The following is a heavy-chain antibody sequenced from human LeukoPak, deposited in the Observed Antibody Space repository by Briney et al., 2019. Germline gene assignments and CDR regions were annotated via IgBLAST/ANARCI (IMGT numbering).Heavy chain of an antibody. J-gene: IGHJ4*02. V-gene: IGHV4-31*03. CDR3: ARAAYYYGSGSYPDY. Sequence: SETLSLTCTVSGGSISSGGYYWSWIRQHPGKGVEWIGYIYYSWSTYYNPSLKSRVTISVDTSKNQFSLKLSSVTAADTAVYYCARAAYYYGSGSYPDYWGQGTLVTVSS. D-gene: IGHD3-10*01. CDR2: IYYSWST. CDR1: GGSISSGGYY.